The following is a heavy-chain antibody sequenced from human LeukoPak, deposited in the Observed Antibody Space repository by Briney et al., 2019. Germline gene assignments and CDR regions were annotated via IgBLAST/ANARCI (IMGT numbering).Heavy chain of an antibody. CDR2: INHSGST. Sequence: SETLSLTCAVSGGSFRGYYWSWIRQPPGKGLEWMGEINHSGSTNYNPSLKSRVTISINTPKNQFSLRLSSVTDADTAVYYCARADSGYDSDWFDLWGQGTLVTVSS. CDR3: ARADSGYDSDWFDL. CDR1: GGSFRGYY. J-gene: IGHJ5*02. V-gene: IGHV4-34*01. D-gene: IGHD5-12*01.